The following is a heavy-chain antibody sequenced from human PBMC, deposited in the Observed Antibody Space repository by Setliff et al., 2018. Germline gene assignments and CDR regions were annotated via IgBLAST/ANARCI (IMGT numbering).Heavy chain of an antibody. D-gene: IGHD3-22*01. V-gene: IGHV3-48*01. Sequence: GGSLRLSCAASGFTFSDYNMNWVRQAPGKGLEWLSYISSSSGTIFYADSVKGRFSISRDSAKSSLFLQMNSLRGEDTAVYYCTRAYYYDSSGSLSPDYWGQGTLVTVSS. J-gene: IGHJ4*02. CDR3: TRAYYYDSSGSLSPDY. CDR1: GFTFSDYN. CDR2: ISSSSGTI.